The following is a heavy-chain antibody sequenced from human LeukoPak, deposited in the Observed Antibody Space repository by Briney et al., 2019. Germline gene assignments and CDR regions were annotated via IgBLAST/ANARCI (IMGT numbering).Heavy chain of an antibody. J-gene: IGHJ6*02. CDR3: ARGISSYYYYGMDV. CDR2: INHSGST. D-gene: IGHD6-6*01. V-gene: IGHV4-34*01. CDR1: GGSFSGDY. Sequence: SETLSLTCAVYGGSFSGDYWSWIRQPPGKGLEWIGEINHSGSTNYNPSLKSRVTISVDTSKNQFSLKLSSVTAADTAVYYCARGISSYYYYGMDVWGQGTTVTVSS.